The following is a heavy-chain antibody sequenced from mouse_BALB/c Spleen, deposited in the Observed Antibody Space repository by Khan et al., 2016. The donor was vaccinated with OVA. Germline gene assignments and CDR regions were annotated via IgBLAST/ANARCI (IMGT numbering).Heavy chain of an antibody. J-gene: IGHJ2*01. Sequence: EVQLVESGPGLVKPSQSLSLTCTVTGYSITSVYAWNWIRQFPGNKLEWMGYISYSGSTSYNPSLKSRISITRDTSKNQFFLQLNSVTTEDTATYYCARSIMANWGQGTTLTVSS. V-gene: IGHV3-2*02. CDR1: GYSITSVYA. CDR2: ISYSGST. CDR3: ARSIMAN.